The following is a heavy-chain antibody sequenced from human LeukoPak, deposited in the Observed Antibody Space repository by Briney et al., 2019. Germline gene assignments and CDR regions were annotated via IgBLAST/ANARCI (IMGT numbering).Heavy chain of an antibody. CDR2: IYHSGST. V-gene: IGHV4-59*01. CDR1: GGSISTYY. J-gene: IGHJ4*02. Sequence: SETLSLTCTLSGGSISTYYWSWIRQPPGKGLEWIGYIYHSGSTNYNPSLKSRVTISVDTSKNQFSLKLSSVTAADTAVYYCARGGGYASPIGYWGQGALVTVSP. D-gene: IGHD5-12*01. CDR3: ARGGGYASPIGY.